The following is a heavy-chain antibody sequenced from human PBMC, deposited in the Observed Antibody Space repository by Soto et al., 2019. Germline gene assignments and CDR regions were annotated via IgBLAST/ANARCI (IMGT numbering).Heavy chain of an antibody. CDR3: ARSLPSGGYYYYYYGMDV. V-gene: IGHV3-30*03. CDR1: GFTFSDYG. D-gene: IGHD1-26*01. Sequence: GGSLRLSCAASGFTFSDYGMHWVRQAPGKGLEWVAVISYDGGNKYYADSVKGRFTISRDNFKNTLYLQMNSLRAEDTAVYYCARSLPSGGYYYYYYGMDVWGQGTTVTVSS. J-gene: IGHJ6*02. CDR2: ISYDGGNK.